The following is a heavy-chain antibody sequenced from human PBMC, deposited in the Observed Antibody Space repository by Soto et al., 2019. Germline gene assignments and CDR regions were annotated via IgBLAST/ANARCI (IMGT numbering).Heavy chain of an antibody. J-gene: IGHJ5*02. Sequence: QVQLVQSGAEVKKPGASVKVSCKASGYTFTSYGISWVRQAPGQGLEWMGWISAYNGNTKYAQKLQGRVTMTTATSVDTAYMELRSRRSDDTAVYYCARKTYYYGSGTPGGWFDPWGQGTLVTVSS. CDR3: ARKTYYYGSGTPGGWFDP. CDR1: GYTFTSYG. D-gene: IGHD3-10*01. CDR2: ISAYNGNT. V-gene: IGHV1-18*01.